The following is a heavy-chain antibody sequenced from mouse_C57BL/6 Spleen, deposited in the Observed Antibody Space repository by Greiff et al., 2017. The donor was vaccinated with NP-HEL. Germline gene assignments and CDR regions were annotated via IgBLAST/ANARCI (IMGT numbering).Heavy chain of an antibody. Sequence: EVQLVESGGGLVKPGGSLKLSCAASGFTFSSYAMSWVRQTPEKRLEWVATISDGGSYTYYPDNVKGRFTISRDNAKNNLYLQMSHLKSEDTAMYYCARDRSYEYDDYYAMDYWGQGTSVTVSS. CDR3: ARDRSYEYDDYYAMDY. CDR1: GFTFSSYA. D-gene: IGHD2-4*01. J-gene: IGHJ4*01. CDR2: ISDGGSYT. V-gene: IGHV5-4*01.